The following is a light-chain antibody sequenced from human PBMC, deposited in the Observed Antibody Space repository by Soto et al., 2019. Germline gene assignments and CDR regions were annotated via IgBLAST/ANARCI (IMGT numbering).Light chain of an antibody. J-gene: IGKJ2*01. CDR3: QQSFTTPYT. Sequence: DIQMTQSPSSLSASVGDRVTITCRASQTINNYLSWYQQKPGKPPDLLNYLASSLQSGVPSRFSGSRSGTDFTLTISSLQPEDFGTYYCQQSFTTPYTFGQGTKLEIK. CDR1: QTINNY. CDR2: LAS. V-gene: IGKV1-39*01.